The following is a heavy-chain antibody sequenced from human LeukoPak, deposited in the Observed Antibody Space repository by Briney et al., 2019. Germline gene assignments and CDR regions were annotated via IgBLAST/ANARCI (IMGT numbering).Heavy chain of an antibody. V-gene: IGHV1-69*04. Sequence: SVKVSCKASGGTFSSYAISWVRQAPGQGLEWMGRIIPILGIANYAQKFQGRVTMTRNTSISTAYMELSSLRSEDTAAYYCARAKEMATTTDYYYYMDVWGKGTTVTVSS. CDR2: IIPILGIA. J-gene: IGHJ6*03. CDR3: ARAKEMATTTDYYYYMDV. CDR1: GGTFSSYA. D-gene: IGHD5-24*01.